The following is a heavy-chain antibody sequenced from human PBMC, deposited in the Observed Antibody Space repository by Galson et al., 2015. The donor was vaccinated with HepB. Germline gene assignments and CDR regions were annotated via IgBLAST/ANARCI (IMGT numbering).Heavy chain of an antibody. Sequence: SLRLSCAASGFTFSSYGMYWVRQAPGKGLEWVAVIWYDRNNKYYADSVKGRFTISRDNSKNTVYLQMNSLRAEDTAVYYCAKATGYNSGQSFDAFDIWGQGTMVTVSS. CDR3: AKATGYNSGQSFDAFDI. V-gene: IGHV3-30*18. CDR2: IWYDRNNK. CDR1: GFTFSSYG. J-gene: IGHJ3*02. D-gene: IGHD6-19*01.